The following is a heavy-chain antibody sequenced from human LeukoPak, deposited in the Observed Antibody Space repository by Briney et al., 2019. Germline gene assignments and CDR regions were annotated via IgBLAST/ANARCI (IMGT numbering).Heavy chain of an antibody. V-gene: IGHV3-15*07. Sequence: GGSLRLSCATSGFTFSNAWMDWVRQAPGKGLEWVGRIRSNSDGGTIDYAAPVKGRFTLSRDDSKTTLYLQMNSLQTEDTAVYYCATDFYDSTWGQGTLVTVSS. J-gene: IGHJ5*02. CDR3: ATDFYDST. CDR2: IRSNSDGGTI. CDR1: GFTFSNAW. D-gene: IGHD3-22*01.